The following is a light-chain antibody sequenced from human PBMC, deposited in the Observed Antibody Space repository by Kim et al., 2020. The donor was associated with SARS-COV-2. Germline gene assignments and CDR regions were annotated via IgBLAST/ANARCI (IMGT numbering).Light chain of an antibody. CDR2: GAS. J-gene: IGKJ2*01. CDR1: QSVSSN. V-gene: IGKV3-15*01. Sequence: SVSPGERATLSCRASQSVSSNLVWYQQKPGQAPRLFIYGASTRATGFPARFSGSGSGTEFTLTISSLQSEDFAVYYCHQYNNWPYTFGQGTKLEI. CDR3: HQYNNWPYT.